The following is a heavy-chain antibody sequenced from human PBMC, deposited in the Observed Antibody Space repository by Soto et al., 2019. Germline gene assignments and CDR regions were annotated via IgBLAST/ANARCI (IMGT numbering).Heavy chain of an antibody. V-gene: IGHV4-34*01. J-gene: IGHJ4*02. CDR1: GGSFSGYY. CDR2: INHSGST. Sequence: SETLSLTCAVYGGSFSGYYWSWIRQPPGKGLEWIGEINHSGSTNYNPSLKSRVTISVDTSKNQFSLKLSSVTAADTAVYYCARGVQGVKYYDFWSGYQYFDYWGQGTLVTVSS. D-gene: IGHD3-3*01. CDR3: ARGVQGVKYYDFWSGYQYFDY.